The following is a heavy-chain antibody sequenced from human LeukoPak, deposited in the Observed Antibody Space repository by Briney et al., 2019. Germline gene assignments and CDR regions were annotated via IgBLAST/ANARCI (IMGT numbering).Heavy chain of an antibody. D-gene: IGHD2-15*01. V-gene: IGHV3-30-3*01. Sequence: GGSLRLSCAASGFTFGSYAMHWVRQAPGKGLEWVAVISYDGSNKYYADSVKGRFTISRDNSRNTLFLQMNSLRAEDTAVYYCATDRATQYFDYWGQGTLVTVSS. J-gene: IGHJ4*02. CDR2: ISYDGSNK. CDR1: GFTFGSYA. CDR3: ATDRATQYFDY.